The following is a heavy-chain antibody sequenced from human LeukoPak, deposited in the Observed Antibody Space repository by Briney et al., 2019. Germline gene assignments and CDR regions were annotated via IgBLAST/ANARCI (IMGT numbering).Heavy chain of an antibody. Sequence: SETLPLTCSVSGGSISSYYWSWIRQPPGKGLEWIGFIYYSGSTNSNPSLKGRVAISVDTSKNQFSLNLSSVTAADTAVYYCARSPYVPLQLDYWGQGTLVTVSS. CDR1: GGSISSYY. D-gene: IGHD3-16*01. CDR2: IYYSGST. V-gene: IGHV4-59*01. CDR3: ARSPYVPLQLDY. J-gene: IGHJ4*02.